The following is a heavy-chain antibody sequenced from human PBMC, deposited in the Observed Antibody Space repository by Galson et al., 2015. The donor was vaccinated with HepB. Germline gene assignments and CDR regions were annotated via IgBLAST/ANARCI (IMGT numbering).Heavy chain of an antibody. J-gene: IGHJ6*02. Sequence: CAISGDSVSSNSAAWNWIRQSPSRGLEWLGRTYYRSKWYNDYAVSVKSRITINPDTSKNQFSLQLNSVTPEDTAVYYCAREGSGLGDYYYYGMDVWGQGTTVTVSS. V-gene: IGHV6-1*01. CDR2: TYYRSKWYN. CDR3: AREGSGLGDYYYYGMDV. CDR1: GDSVSSNSAA. D-gene: IGHD6-19*01.